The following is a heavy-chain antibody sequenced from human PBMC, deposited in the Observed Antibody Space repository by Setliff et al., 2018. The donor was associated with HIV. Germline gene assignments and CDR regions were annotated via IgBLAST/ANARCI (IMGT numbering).Heavy chain of an antibody. V-gene: IGHV5-51*01. CDR1: GYSFTSYW. CDR3: VRHRSAVAGTRIGYCYYMDV. Sequence: GESLKISCKGSGYSFTSYWIAWVRQMPGKGLEWMGIIYPDDSDTRYSPSFQGQVTISADKSITTAYLQWSSLKASDTAIYYCVRHRSAVAGTRIGYCYYMDVWGKGTTVTVSS. J-gene: IGHJ6*03. CDR2: IYPDDSDT. D-gene: IGHD6-19*01.